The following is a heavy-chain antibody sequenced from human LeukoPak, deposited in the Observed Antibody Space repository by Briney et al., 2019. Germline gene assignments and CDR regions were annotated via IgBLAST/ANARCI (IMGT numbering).Heavy chain of an antibody. J-gene: IGHJ6*02. D-gene: IGHD7-27*01. CDR1: GGSISSYY. Sequence: SETLSLTCTVSGGSISSYYWSWIRRPPGKGLEWIGYIYYSGSTNYNPSLKSRVTISVDTSKNQFSLKLSSVTAADTAVYYCARVNWGYYYYGMDVWGQGTTVTVSS. CDR3: ARVNWGYYYYGMDV. CDR2: IYYSGST. V-gene: IGHV4-59*01.